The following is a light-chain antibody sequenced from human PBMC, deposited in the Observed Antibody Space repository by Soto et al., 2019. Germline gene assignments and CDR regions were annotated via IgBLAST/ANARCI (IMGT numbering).Light chain of an antibody. J-gene: IGKJ5*01. CDR1: KDIINS. CDR3: QSYNTARPT. Sequence: IQMTPSPSSLSASMGDRVGITCRSSKDIINSLAWYQQKPGKPPHLLIYDASTLQSGVPSRFSGSGSGTDFTLTISGLQPEDLATYYCQSYNTARPTFGQGTRLEIK. CDR2: DAS. V-gene: IGKV1-27*01.